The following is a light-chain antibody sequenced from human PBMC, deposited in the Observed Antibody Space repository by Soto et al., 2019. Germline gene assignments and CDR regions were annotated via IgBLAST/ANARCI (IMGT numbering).Light chain of an antibody. V-gene: IGKV3-20*01. CDR3: HQYGTSPRP. Sequence: EIVLTQSPGTLSLSPGERATLSCRASQSISSYYLAWYQQKPGQAPRLLIYGSSSRATGIPDRFSGSGSGTDFTLTLSRLEPEDFAIYYCHQYGTSPRPFGQVTKLEI. CDR2: GSS. J-gene: IGKJ2*01. CDR1: QSISSYY.